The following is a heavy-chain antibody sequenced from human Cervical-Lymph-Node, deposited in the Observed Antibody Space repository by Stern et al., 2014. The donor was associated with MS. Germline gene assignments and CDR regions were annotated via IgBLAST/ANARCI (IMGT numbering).Heavy chain of an antibody. D-gene: IGHD3-10*01. Sequence: EVQLVESGGALVQPGGSLRLSCAASGFTFSTYSMNWVRQAPGKGLEWISYISGTGSTIYYADSVKGRFTISRDNAKNSLYLQMDSLRAEDTAVYYCATPRRFGEWGSTDYWGQGTLVTVSS. CDR1: GFTFSTYS. J-gene: IGHJ4*02. CDR2: ISGTGSTI. CDR3: ATPRRFGEWGSTDY. V-gene: IGHV3-48*01.